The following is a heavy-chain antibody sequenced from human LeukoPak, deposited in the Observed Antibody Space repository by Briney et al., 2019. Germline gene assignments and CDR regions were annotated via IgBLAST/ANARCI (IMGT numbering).Heavy chain of an antibody. D-gene: IGHD6-13*01. CDR3: ARDTPRVAAAGPGDY. CDR1: GFTFSSYA. V-gene: IGHV3-33*01. CDR2: IWYDGSNK. Sequence: GGSLRLSCAASGFTFSSYAMHWVRQAPGKGLEWVAVIWYDGSNKYYADSVKGRFTISRDNSKNTLYLQMNSLRAEDTAVYYCARDTPRVAAAGPGDYWGQGTLVTVSS. J-gene: IGHJ4*02.